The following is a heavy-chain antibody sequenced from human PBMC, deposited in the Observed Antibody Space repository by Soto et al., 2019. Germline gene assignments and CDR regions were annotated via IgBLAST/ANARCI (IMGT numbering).Heavy chain of an antibody. V-gene: IGHV3-74*01. CDR3: ARRGAVAGLHY. CDR2: INSDGGST. J-gene: IGHJ4*02. Sequence: EVQLVESGGGLVQPGGSLRVSCAASGFTFSSYWMHWVRQAPGKGLVWVSRINSDGGSTSYADSVKGRFTISQDNAKITLYLQMNSLRAEDTAIYYCARRGAVAGLHYWGQGTLVTVSS. D-gene: IGHD6-19*01. CDR1: GFTFSSYW.